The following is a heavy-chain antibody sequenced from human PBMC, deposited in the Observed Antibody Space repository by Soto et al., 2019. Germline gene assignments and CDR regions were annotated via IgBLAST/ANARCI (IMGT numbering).Heavy chain of an antibody. CDR1: GGTFSSYT. V-gene: IGHV1-69*08. CDR3: ARDRYDSSGYYIDY. CDR2: IIPILGIA. Sequence: QVQLVQSGAEVKKPGSSVKVSCKASGGTFSSYTISWVRQAPGQGLEWMGRIIPILGIANYAQKFQGRVPITADKSTSTAYMELSSLRSEDTAVYYCARDRYDSSGYYIDYWGQGTLVTVSS. D-gene: IGHD3-22*01. J-gene: IGHJ4*02.